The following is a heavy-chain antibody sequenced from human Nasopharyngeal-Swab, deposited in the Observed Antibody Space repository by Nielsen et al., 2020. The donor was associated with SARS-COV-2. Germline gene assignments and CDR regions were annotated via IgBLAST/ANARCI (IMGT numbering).Heavy chain of an antibody. Sequence: SGPTLVKPTETLTLTCTVSGFSLSNARMGVSWIRQPPGKALEWLAHLFSHDEKSYSTSLKSRLTISKDTSKSQVVLTMTNMDPVDTATYYCARMGDLAAALRFDYWGQGTLVTVSS. D-gene: IGHD6-13*01. CDR3: ARMGDLAAALRFDY. CDR1: GFSLSNARMG. V-gene: IGHV2-26*01. CDR2: LFSHDEK. J-gene: IGHJ4*02.